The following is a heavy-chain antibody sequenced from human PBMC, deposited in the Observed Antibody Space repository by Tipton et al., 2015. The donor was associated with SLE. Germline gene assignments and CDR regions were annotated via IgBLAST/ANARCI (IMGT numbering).Heavy chain of an antibody. CDR2: MNPNSGNT. CDR1: GYTFTSYD. Sequence: QSGAEVKKPGASVKVSCKTSGYTFTSYDINWVRQATGQGLEWMGWMNPNSGNTGYAQKFQGRVTMTRNTSISTAYMELSSLRSEDTAMYYCARESDYVWGSYRLYYLDYWGQGTLVTVSS. CDR3: ARESDYVWGSYRLYYLDY. J-gene: IGHJ4*02. V-gene: IGHV1-8*01. D-gene: IGHD3-16*02.